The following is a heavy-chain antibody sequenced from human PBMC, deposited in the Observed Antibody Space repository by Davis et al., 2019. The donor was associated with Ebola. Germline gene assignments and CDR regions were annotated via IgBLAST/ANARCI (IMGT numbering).Heavy chain of an antibody. D-gene: IGHD1-26*01. Sequence: GESLKISCVGSGFSFGGYAMTWARQALGKGLEWVSAISGGGATTYYADSVKGRFTISRDNSENTVYMQMDSLGVDDTAIYYCAKAARGYSGSYFDSWGQGTLVTVSS. V-gene: IGHV3-23*01. CDR2: ISGGGATT. CDR3: AKAARGYSGSYFDS. CDR1: GFSFGGYA. J-gene: IGHJ4*02.